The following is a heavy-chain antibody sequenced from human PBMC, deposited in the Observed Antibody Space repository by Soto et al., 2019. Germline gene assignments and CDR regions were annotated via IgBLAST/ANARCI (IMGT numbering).Heavy chain of an antibody. CDR3: ARGPSRLIMIAEPVEGSLRLDP. V-gene: IGHV1-8*01. CDR2: MNPNSGDT. Sequence: QVQLVQSGAEVKKPGASVKVSCKTSGYTFTSYDINWVRQATGQKLEWMGWMNPNSGDTGYAQKFQGRVTMTRNTSISTAFMELISLRSEDTAVYYCARGPSRLIMIAEPVEGSLRLDPWGQGTLVSVSS. CDR1: GYTFTSYD. J-gene: IGHJ5*02. D-gene: IGHD3-22*01.